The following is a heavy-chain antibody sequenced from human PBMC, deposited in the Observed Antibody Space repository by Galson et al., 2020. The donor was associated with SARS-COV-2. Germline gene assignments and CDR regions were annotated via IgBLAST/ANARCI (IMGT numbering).Heavy chain of an antibody. D-gene: IGHD2-21*01. Sequence: GGSLRLSCEGSGFTFXSYGLXXXXXXPXXXXXXXXXXXXXXGXXXXADSVKGRFTISRDNSKNTLYLQMNTLRPEDTAVYYCARAPPTPGVVITPYFDFWGRGTLVTVSS. CDR2: XXXXXGXX. V-gene: IGHV3-30-3*01. J-gene: IGHJ4*02. CDR1: GFTFXSYG. CDR3: ARAPPTPGVVITPYFDF.